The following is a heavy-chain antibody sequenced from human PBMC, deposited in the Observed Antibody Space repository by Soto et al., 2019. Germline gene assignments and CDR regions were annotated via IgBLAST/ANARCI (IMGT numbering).Heavy chain of an antibody. V-gene: IGHV5-51*01. CDR2: IYPRDSGT. CDR1: GYRFTDYW. J-gene: IGHJ5*01. CDR3: ARPNQFMLSRWLSWFDS. Sequence: PGESLKISCKGLGYRFTDYWIGWVRQMPGRGPEWMGIIYPRDSGTRYSPSFQGQVTVSADTSISTAYLQWSSLEASDTAMYYCARPNQFMLSRWLSWFDSWGQGTPVTVSS. D-gene: IGHD2-8*01.